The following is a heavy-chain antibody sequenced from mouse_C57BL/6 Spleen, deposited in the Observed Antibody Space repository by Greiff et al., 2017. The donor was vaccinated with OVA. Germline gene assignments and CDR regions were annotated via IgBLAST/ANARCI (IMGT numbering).Heavy chain of an antibody. CDR2: IDPSDSYT. J-gene: IGHJ4*01. V-gene: IGHV1-59*01. CDR3: ARDSNYPYAMDY. D-gene: IGHD2-5*01. CDR1: GYTFTSYW. Sequence: VKLQQPGAELVRPGTSVKLSCKASGYTFTSYWMHWVKQRPGQGLEWIGVIDPSDSYTNYNQKFKGKATLTVDTSSSTAYMQLSSLTSEDSAVYYCARDSNYPYAMDYWGQGTSVTVSS.